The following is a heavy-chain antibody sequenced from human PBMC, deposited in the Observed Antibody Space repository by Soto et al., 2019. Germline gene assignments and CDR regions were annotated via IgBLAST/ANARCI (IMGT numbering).Heavy chain of an antibody. D-gene: IGHD3-3*01. J-gene: IGHJ4*02. CDR3: AKEGTSDDFWSGCYH. V-gene: IGHV3-23*01. CDR2: LSNAGGTI. CDR1: GFTFSNYA. Sequence: EVQLLESGGGLIQPGGSLRLSCAASGFTFSNYAMTWVRQAPGKGLEWVSTLSNAGGTIYYADSVKGRFTISRDNSKNTLYLHMSSLRAEDTAVYYCAKEGTSDDFWSGCYHWGQGTLVTVSS.